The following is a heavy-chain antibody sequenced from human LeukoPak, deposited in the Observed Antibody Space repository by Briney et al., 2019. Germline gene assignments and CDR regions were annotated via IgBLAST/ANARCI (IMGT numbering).Heavy chain of an antibody. CDR3: ARVTYSSGWYVDY. CDR1: GFTFSSYW. Sequence: GGSLRLSCAASGFTFSSYWMSWVRQAPGKGLEWVANIKQDGSEEYYVDSVKGRFTISRDNAKNSLYLQMNSLRAEDTAVYYCARVTYSSGWYVDYWGQGTLVTVSS. J-gene: IGHJ4*02. CDR2: IKQDGSEE. D-gene: IGHD6-19*01. V-gene: IGHV3-7*01.